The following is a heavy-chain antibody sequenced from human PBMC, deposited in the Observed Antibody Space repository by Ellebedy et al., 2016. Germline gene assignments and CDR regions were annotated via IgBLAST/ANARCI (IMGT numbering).Heavy chain of an antibody. CDR2: IYPGDSDT. J-gene: IGHJ4*02. CDR1: GYSFTSYW. CDR3: ARGRDVNYDILTGYVYYFDY. V-gene: IGHV5-51*01. D-gene: IGHD3-9*01. Sequence: ASVKVSCKGSGYSFTSYWIGWARQMPGKGLEWMGIIYPGDSDTRYSPSFQGQVTISADKSISTAYLQWSSLKASDTAMYYCARGRDVNYDILTGYVYYFDYWGQGTLVTVSS.